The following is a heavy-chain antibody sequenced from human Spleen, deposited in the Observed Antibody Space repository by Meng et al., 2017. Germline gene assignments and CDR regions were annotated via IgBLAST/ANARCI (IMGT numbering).Heavy chain of an antibody. CDR2: INPNSGGR. J-gene: IGHJ4*02. CDR3: ARVSRGSESYYLPSYYFDY. Sequence: ASVKVSCKASGYTFTGYYMHWVRQAPGQGLEWMVRINPNSGGRNYAQTFQGRVTMTTDTSTGTAYMELRSLRSDDTALYYCARVSRGSESYYLPSYYFDYWGQGTLITVSS. D-gene: IGHD3-10*01. CDR1: GYTFTGYY. V-gene: IGHV1-2*06.